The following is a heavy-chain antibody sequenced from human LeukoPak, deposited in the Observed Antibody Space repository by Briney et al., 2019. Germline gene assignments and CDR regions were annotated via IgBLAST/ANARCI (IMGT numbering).Heavy chain of an antibody. J-gene: IGHJ4*02. Sequence: PSETLSLTCAVYGGSFSGYYWSWIRQPPGKGLEWIGEINHSGSTNYNPSLKSRVTTSVDTSKNQFSLKLSSVTAADTAVYYCARRGRGGLSYWGQGTLVTVSS. CDR1: GGSFSGYY. D-gene: IGHD3-16*02. CDR2: INHSGST. V-gene: IGHV4-34*01. CDR3: ARRGRGGLSY.